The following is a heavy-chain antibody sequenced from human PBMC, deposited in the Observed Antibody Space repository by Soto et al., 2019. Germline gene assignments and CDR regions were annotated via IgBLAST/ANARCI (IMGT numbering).Heavy chain of an antibody. V-gene: IGHV3-23*01. D-gene: IGHD2-2*01. CDR3: AEDPSDIVVVPAARYYYYGMDV. J-gene: IGHJ6*02. CDR1: GFTFSSYA. CDR2: ISGSGGST. Sequence: GGSLRLSCAASGFTFSSYAMSWVRQAPGKGLEWVSAISGSGGSTYYADSVKGRFTISRDNSKNTLYLQMNSLRAEDTAVYYCAEDPSDIVVVPAARYYYYGMDVWGQGTKVTVSS.